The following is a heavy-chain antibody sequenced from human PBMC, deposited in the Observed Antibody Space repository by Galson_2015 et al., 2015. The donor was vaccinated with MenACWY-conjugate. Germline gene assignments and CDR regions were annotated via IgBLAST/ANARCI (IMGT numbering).Heavy chain of an antibody. CDR3: ASRYSSSPDY. V-gene: IGHV4-4*02. Sequence: SETLSLTCAVSGGSISSSNWWSWVRQPPGKGLEWIGEIYHSGSTNYNPSLKSRVPISVDKSKNQFSLKLSSVTAADTAVYYCASRYSSSPDYWGQGTLVTVSS. D-gene: IGHD6-13*01. J-gene: IGHJ4*02. CDR1: GGSISSSNW. CDR2: IYHSGST.